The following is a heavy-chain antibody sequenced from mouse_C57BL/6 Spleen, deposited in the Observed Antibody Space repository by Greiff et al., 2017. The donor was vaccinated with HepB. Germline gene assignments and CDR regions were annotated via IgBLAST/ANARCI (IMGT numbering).Heavy chain of an antibody. CDR1: GYSITSGYY. CDR2: ISYDGSN. D-gene: IGHD2-4*01. Sequence: EVQRVESGPGLVKPSQSLSLTCSVTGYSITSGYYWNWIRQFPGNKLEWMGYISYDGSNNYNPSLKNRISITRDTSKNQFFLKLNSVTTEDTATYYCASYYDYLYYAMDYWGQGTSVTVSS. J-gene: IGHJ4*01. V-gene: IGHV3-6*01. CDR3: ASYYDYLYYAMDY.